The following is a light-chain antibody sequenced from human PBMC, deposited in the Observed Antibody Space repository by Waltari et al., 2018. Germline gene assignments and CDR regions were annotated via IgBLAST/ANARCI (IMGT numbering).Light chain of an antibody. CDR3: QQLNSYPIT. CDR2: GAS. V-gene: IGKV1-9*01. Sequence: DIQLTQSPSFLSASVGDRVTITCRASQGISSYLAWYQQKPGKAPNLLIYGASTVQSGVPSRFSGSGSGTEFTLTISSLQPEDFATYYCQQLNSYPITFGQGTRLEIK. J-gene: IGKJ5*01. CDR1: QGISSY.